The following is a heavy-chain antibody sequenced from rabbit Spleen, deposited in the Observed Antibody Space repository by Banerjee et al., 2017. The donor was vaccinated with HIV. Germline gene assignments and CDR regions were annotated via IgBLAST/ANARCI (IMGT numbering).Heavy chain of an antibody. D-gene: IGHD1-1*01. CDR3: ARDLVAVIGWNFYL. CDR2: INTATGKP. CDR1: GFSFSSSYY. Sequence: QSLEESGGDLVKPEGSLTLTCTASGFSFSSSYYMCWVRQAPGKGLEWIACINTATGKPVYATWAKGRFTISTTSSTTVTLQMTSLTAADTATYFCARDLVAVIGWNFYLWGQGTLVTVS. V-gene: IGHV1S40*01. J-gene: IGHJ6*01.